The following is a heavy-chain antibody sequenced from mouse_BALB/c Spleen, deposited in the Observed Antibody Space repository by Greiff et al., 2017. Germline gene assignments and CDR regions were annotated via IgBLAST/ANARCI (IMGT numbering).Heavy chain of an antibody. CDR2: ISSGGST. J-gene: IGHJ4*01. D-gene: IGHD2-4*01. V-gene: IGHV5-6-5*01. CDR1: GFTFSSYA. CDR3: ARCLYYDYDEDYAMDY. Sequence: EVHLVESGGGLVKPGGSLKLSCAASGFTFSSYAMSWVRQTPEKRLEWVASISSGGSTYYPDSVKGRFTISRDNARNILYLQMSSLRSEDTAMYYCARCLYYDYDEDYAMDYWGQGTSVTVSS.